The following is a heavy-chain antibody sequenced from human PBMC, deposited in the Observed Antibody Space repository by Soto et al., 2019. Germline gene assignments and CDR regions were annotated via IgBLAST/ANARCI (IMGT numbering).Heavy chain of an antibody. CDR1: GFTFSNYA. J-gene: IGHJ4*02. CDR2: ISGSGGST. CDR3: AKGGQTGPRQYFDY. Sequence: EVQVLESGGGLVQPGGSLRLSCAASGFTFSNYALSWVRQAPGRGLEWVSAISGSGGSTYYADSVRGQFTISRDNSKNTLYLKMNSLRAEDTALYYCAKGGQTGPRQYFDYWGQGTLVTVSS. D-gene: IGHD7-27*01. V-gene: IGHV3-23*01.